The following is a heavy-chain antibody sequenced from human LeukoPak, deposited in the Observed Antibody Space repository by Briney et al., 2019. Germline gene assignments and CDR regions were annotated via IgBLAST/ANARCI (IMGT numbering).Heavy chain of an antibody. CDR1: GFTFSSYA. CDR3: AKAPKSQKGRCGGSCYLLFDY. J-gene: IGHJ4*02. V-gene: IGHV3-23*01. CDR2: ISGSGGST. Sequence: GGSLRLSCAASGFTFSSYAMSWVRQAPGKGLEWVSAISGSGGSTYYADSGKGRFTISRDNSKNTLYLQMNSLRAEDTAVYYCAKAPKSQKGRCGGSCYLLFDYWGQGTLVTVSS. D-gene: IGHD2-15*01.